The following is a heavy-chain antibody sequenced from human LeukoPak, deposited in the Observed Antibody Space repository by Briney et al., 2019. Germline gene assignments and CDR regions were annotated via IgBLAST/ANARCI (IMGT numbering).Heavy chain of an antibody. D-gene: IGHD6-19*01. CDR1: GFTFSHYY. Sequence: GGSLRLSCAASGFTFSHYYMGWIRQAPGKGLECVSYITDSGSSIHHADSVKGRFTMSRDNAKNSLYLQMNSLRAEDTAVYYCARDLAVAGYWGQGTLVTVSS. V-gene: IGHV3-11*01. CDR3: ARDLAVAGY. J-gene: IGHJ4*02. CDR2: ITDSGSSI.